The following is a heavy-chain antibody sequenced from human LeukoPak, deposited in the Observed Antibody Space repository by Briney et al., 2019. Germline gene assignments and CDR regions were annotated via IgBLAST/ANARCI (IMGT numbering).Heavy chain of an antibody. D-gene: IGHD3-10*01. Sequence: GGSLRLSCAASGFIFSDYAMSWVRQAPGKGLEWVSAISGGGETSYYTGSVKGRFTISRDNYKNMLYLQMNSLRVEDTAIYYCAKDGEPVTMVRATYYFHYWGQGTLVTVSS. V-gene: IGHV3-23*01. CDR3: AKDGEPVTMVRATYYFHY. CDR2: ISGGGETS. J-gene: IGHJ4*02. CDR1: GFIFSDYA.